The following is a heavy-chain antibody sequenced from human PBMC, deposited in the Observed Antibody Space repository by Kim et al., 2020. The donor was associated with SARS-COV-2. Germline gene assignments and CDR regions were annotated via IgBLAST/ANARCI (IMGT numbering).Heavy chain of an antibody. CDR3: ARVGSWKDFDY. CDR2: ISYDGSNK. D-gene: IGHD2-15*01. V-gene: IGHV3-30-3*01. J-gene: IGHJ4*02. CDR1: GFTFSSYA. Sequence: GGSLRLSCAASGFTFSSYAMHWVRQAPGKGLEWVAVISYDGSNKYYADSVKGRFTISRDNSKNTLYLQMNSLRAEDTAVYYCARVGSWKDFDYWGQGTLV.